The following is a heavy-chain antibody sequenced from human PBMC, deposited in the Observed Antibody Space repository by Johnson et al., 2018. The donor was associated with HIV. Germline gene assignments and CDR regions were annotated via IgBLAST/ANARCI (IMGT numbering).Heavy chain of an antibody. CDR3: ARDLPGIYDAFDL. CDR2: LYIDGTT. V-gene: IGHV3-53*01. CDR1: GFSVRTNY. J-gene: IGHJ3*01. D-gene: IGHD1-26*01. Sequence: VQLVESGGGLIQPGGSLRLSCAASGFSVRTNYMSWVLQAPRKGLEWVSVLYIDGTTSFAQSVKGRFSISRDVYKNILYLQMHSLRTEYTAYYYCARDLPGIYDAFDLWGQGTKVTIS.